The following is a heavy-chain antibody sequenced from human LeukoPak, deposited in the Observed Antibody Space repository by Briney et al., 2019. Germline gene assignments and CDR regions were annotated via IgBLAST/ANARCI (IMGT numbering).Heavy chain of an antibody. D-gene: IGHD5-24*01. CDR1: GFTFSSYS. J-gene: IGHJ4*02. CDR2: ISSSSSYI. Sequence: PGGSLRLSCAASGFTFSSYSMNWVRQAPGKGLEWVSSISSSSSYIYYADSVKGRSTISRDNSKNTLYLQMNSLRAEDTAVYYCAKDRGRWLHDFDYWGQGTLVTVSS. CDR3: AKDRGRWLHDFDY. V-gene: IGHV3-21*01.